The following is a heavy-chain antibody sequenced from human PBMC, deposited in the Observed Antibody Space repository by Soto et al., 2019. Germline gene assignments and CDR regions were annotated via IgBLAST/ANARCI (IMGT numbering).Heavy chain of an antibody. D-gene: IGHD3-9*01. CDR3: AKDVHYDIVTGIEYFDH. CDR1: GFTFSRYA. J-gene: IGHJ1*01. Sequence: EVQLLESGGGLVQPGGSLKISCAVSGFTFSRYAMSWVRQAPGKGLEWVSGISGTGRVTNYAESVKGRFTISRDNPKNTLSLEVKSLRAEDTAVYYCAKDVHYDIVTGIEYFDHWGQGTLVTVSS. V-gene: IGHV3-23*01. CDR2: ISGTGRVT.